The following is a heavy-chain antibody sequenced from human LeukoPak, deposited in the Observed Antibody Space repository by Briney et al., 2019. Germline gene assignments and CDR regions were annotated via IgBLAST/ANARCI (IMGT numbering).Heavy chain of an antibody. CDR1: GFTFSSYE. J-gene: IGHJ4*02. CDR2: ISSSGSTV. V-gene: IGHV3-48*03. D-gene: IGHD2-15*01. CDR3: ARVNQPVLLDY. Sequence: PGGSLRLSCAASGFTFSSYEMNWVRQAPGKGLEWVSYISSSGSTVYSADSVKGRFTTSRDNAKNSLYLQMNSLRAEDTAVYYCARVNQPVLLDYWGQGTLVTVSS.